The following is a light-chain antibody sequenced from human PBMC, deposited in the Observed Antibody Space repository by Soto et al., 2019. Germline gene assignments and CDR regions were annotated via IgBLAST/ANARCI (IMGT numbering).Light chain of an antibody. CDR2: DVS. V-gene: IGLV2-11*01. CDR1: SSDVGGYNY. Sequence: QSALTQPRSVSGSPGQSVTISCTGTSSDVGGYNYVSWYQQYPGKAPKLMIYDVSKRPSGVPDRFSGSKSGNTASLTISGLQGEDEADYYCCSYAGSYSWVFGGGTKLTVL. J-gene: IGLJ3*02. CDR3: CSYAGSYSWV.